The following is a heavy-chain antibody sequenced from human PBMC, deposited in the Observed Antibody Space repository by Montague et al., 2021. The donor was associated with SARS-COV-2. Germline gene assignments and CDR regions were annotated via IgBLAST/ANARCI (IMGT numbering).Heavy chain of an antibody. Sequence: SETLSLTCTVSGCSINTYYWRWIRHPQSTGLEWVGYIYYSRSNNYNPSLKSRVTISVDTSKNQFSLKLSSVTAADTAVYYCARVTTKRTRYGSGSYRGFDAFDTWGKRTMVTVAS. CDR1: GCSINTYY. D-gene: IGHD3-10*01. CDR2: IYYSRSN. CDR3: ARVTTKRTRYGSGSYRGFDAFDT. J-gene: IGHJ3*02. V-gene: IGHV4-59*08.